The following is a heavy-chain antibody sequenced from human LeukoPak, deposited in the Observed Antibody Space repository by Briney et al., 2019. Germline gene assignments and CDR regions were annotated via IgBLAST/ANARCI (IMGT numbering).Heavy chain of an antibody. CDR3: AKDKD. V-gene: IGHV1-2*02. CDR2: INPDTGGP. CDR1: GYTFTGYY. J-gene: IGHJ4*02. Sequence: ASVKVSCKASGYTFTGYYIHWVRQAPGQGLEWMGWINPDTGGPNYAQKFQGRVTMTRDTSISTVYLELSRLTSDDTAVYYCAKDKDWGQGTLVTVSS.